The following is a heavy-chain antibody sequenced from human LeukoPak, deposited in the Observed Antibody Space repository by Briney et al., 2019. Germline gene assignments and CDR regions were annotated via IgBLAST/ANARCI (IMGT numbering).Heavy chain of an antibody. CDR1: GFTFSSYA. Sequence: PGGSLRLSCAASGFTFSSYAMSWVRQAPGKGLEWVSAISGSGGSTYYADSVKGRFTISRDNSKNTLYLQMNSLRAENTAVYYCAKDWMSTIINYFDYWGQGTLVTVSS. V-gene: IGHV3-23*01. J-gene: IGHJ4*02. CDR3: AKDWMSTIINYFDY. D-gene: IGHD5-12*01. CDR2: ISGSGGST.